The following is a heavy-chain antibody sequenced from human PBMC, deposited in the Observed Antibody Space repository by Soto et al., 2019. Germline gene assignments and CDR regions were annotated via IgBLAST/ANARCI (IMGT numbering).Heavy chain of an antibody. Sequence: QVQLQQWGAGLLKPSETLSLTCAVYGGSFSGYYWSWIRQPPGKGLEWIGEINHSGSTNYNPSLKRRVTISVDTSKNQFSLKLSSVTAADTAVYYCARELFITIFGVVIKRDAFDIWGQGTMVTVSS. V-gene: IGHV4-34*01. D-gene: IGHD3-3*01. CDR3: ARELFITIFGVVIKRDAFDI. CDR1: GGSFSGYY. J-gene: IGHJ3*02. CDR2: INHSGST.